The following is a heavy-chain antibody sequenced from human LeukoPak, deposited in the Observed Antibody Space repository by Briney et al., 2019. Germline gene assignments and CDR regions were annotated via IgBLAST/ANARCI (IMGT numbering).Heavy chain of an antibody. J-gene: IGHJ4*02. D-gene: IGHD3-9*01. V-gene: IGHV1-18*01. Sequence: ASVKVSCKASGYTFTSYGISWVRQAPGQGLEWMGWISAYNGNTNYAQKLQGRVTMTRDTSTSTVYMELSSLRSEDTAVYYCARDGYFDWLLYRSVVGDGSSLDYWGQGTLVTVSS. CDR2: ISAYNGNT. CDR3: ARDGYFDWLLYRSVVGDGSSLDY. CDR1: GYTFTSYG.